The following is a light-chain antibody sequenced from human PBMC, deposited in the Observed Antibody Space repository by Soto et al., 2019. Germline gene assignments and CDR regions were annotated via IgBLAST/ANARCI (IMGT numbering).Light chain of an antibody. CDR1: QSVSSSY. V-gene: IGKV3-20*01. J-gene: IGKJ2*01. Sequence: EIVLTQSPGTLSLSPGKRATLSCRASQSVSSSYLAWYQQKPGQAPRLLIYGASSRATGIPDRFSGSGSGTDFTLTISRLEPEDFAVYYCQPYGSSPNTFGQGTKLEIK. CDR3: QPYGSSPNT. CDR2: GAS.